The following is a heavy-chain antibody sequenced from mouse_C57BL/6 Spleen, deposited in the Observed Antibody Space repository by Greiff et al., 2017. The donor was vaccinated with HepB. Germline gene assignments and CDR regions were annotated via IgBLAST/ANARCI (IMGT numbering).Heavy chain of an antibody. V-gene: IGHV1-26*01. Sequence: EVKLVESGPELVKPGASVKISCKASGYTFTDYYMNWVKQSHGKSLEWIGDINPNNGGTSYNQKFKGKATLTVDKSSSTAYMELRSLTSEDSAVYYCARPLFDYWGQGTTLAVSS. CDR2: INPNNGGT. CDR1: GYTFTDYY. CDR3: ARPLFDY. J-gene: IGHJ2*01.